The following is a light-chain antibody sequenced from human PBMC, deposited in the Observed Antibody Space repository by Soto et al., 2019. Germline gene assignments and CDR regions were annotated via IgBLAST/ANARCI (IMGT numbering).Light chain of an antibody. CDR2: SND. CDR3: AAWDGSLNGWV. CDR1: SSNIGSNT. V-gene: IGLV1-44*01. Sequence: QLVLTQAPSASGTPGQRVTISCSGSSSNIGSNTVSWYQQVPGTAPKLLIYSNDQRPSGVPDRFSGSKSGTSASLAIGGLQSEDEADYYCAAWDGSLNGWVFGGGTNLTVL. J-gene: IGLJ2*01.